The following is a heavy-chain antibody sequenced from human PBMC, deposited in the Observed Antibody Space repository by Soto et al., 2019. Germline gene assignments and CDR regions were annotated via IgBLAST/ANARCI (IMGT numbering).Heavy chain of an antibody. Sequence: PSQTLSLTCAISGDSVSSNSAAWNWIRQSPSRGLEWLGRTYYRSKWYNDYAVSVKSRITINPDTSKNQFSLQLNYVTPEDTAVYYCARAEQFFLQQLVHDAFDIWGQGTMVTV. CDR2: TYYRSKWYN. CDR1: GDSVSSNSAA. V-gene: IGHV6-1*01. CDR3: ARAEQFFLQQLVHDAFDI. D-gene: IGHD6-13*01. J-gene: IGHJ3*02.